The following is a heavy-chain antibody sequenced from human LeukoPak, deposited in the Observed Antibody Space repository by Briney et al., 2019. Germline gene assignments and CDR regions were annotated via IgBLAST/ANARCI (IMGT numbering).Heavy chain of an antibody. Sequence: GESLKISCKGSGYRFTSYWIGWVRQMPGKGLEWMGVIYPGDSDVRYSPSLQGQVTMSADKSGDTAYLQWSSLKASDSAMHYCARRSGSSLNVFDYWGQGTLVTVSS. CDR3: ARRSGSSLNVFDY. J-gene: IGHJ4*02. CDR2: IYPGDSDV. V-gene: IGHV5-51*01. D-gene: IGHD6-6*01. CDR1: GYRFTSYW.